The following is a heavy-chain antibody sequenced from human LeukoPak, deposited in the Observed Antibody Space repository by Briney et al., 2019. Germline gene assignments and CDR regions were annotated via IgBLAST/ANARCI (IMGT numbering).Heavy chain of an antibody. CDR2: IRPYNGNT. CDR1: GYNFRSYD. V-gene: IGHV1-18*01. Sequence: GASVKVSCKASGYNFRSYDLTWVRQAPGHGREWMGWIRPYNGNTNSVQKFQGRVTMTTDTSTSTAYMELRSLRSDDTAVYYCARVQIVVVTGSYYPDAFDIWGQGTMVTVSS. D-gene: IGHD2-21*02. J-gene: IGHJ3*02. CDR3: ARVQIVVVTGSYYPDAFDI.